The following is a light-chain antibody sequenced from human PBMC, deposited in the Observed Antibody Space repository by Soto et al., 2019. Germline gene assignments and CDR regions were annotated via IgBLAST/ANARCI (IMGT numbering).Light chain of an antibody. J-gene: IGKJ2*02. Sequence: EVVLTQSPDTLSLSPGETATLSCRASQSVDRYLAWYQQKVGQAPRLRIYYAYTRATGVGGRFTGSGSATDFSLTITSLEPEDFAVYYCQQRGKWPSTFGPGTKVEMK. CDR3: QQRGKWPST. CDR2: YAY. V-gene: IGKV3-11*01. CDR1: QSVDRY.